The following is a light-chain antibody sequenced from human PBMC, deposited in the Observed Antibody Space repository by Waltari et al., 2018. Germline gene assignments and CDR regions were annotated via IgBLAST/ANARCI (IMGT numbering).Light chain of an antibody. CDR2: KDD. J-gene: IGLJ2*01. Sequence: SNELTQPPSVSVFPGQTARITCSADALAAEYAFWYQQKPGQAPVMIIYKDDERPSGIPDRFSGSSSGTTVTLTISAVQAEDEADYFCQSVDSTDSYPVFGGGTKLTVL. V-gene: IGLV3-25*03. CDR1: ALAAEY. CDR3: QSVDSTDSYPV.